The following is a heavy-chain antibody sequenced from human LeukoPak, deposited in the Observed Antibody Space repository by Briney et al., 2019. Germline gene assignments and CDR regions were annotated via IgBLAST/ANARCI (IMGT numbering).Heavy chain of an antibody. D-gene: IGHD4-17*01. Sequence: PGGSLRLSCAASGFTFSSYGMSWVRQAPGKGLEWVSAISGSGGSTYYADSVKGRFTISRDNSKNTLYLQMNSLRAEDTAVYYCAKDHSYGDYVHYFDYWGQGTLVTVSS. J-gene: IGHJ4*02. V-gene: IGHV3-23*01. CDR1: GFTFSSYG. CDR3: AKDHSYGDYVHYFDY. CDR2: ISGSGGST.